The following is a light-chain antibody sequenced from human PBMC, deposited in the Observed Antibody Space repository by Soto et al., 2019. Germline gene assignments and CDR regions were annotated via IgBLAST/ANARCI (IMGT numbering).Light chain of an antibody. CDR1: QTISTF. Sequence: DIQMTQSPPSLSASVGDRVTISCRASQTISTFLNWYQQKPGTAPRLLIYRASSVKSGVPPRFSGSGSGRDFTLTISSLRPEDIATYYCQQSYSAPRTFGQGTKVDIK. J-gene: IGKJ1*01. CDR3: QQSYSAPRT. CDR2: RAS. V-gene: IGKV1-39*01.